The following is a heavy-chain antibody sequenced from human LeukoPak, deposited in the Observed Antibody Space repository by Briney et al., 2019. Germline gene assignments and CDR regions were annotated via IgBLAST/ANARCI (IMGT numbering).Heavy chain of an antibody. D-gene: IGHD3-16*02. Sequence: GGSLRLSCAASGFTFSSYAMTWVRQAPGRGLEWVSTISTTVGNTYYADSVTGRFTISRDNSKNTLYLQMNSLSAEDTAVYYCAKDARSYRYNLFDYWGQGTLVTVSS. J-gene: IGHJ4*02. V-gene: IGHV3-23*01. CDR1: GFTFSSYA. CDR2: ISTTVGNT. CDR3: AKDARSYRYNLFDY.